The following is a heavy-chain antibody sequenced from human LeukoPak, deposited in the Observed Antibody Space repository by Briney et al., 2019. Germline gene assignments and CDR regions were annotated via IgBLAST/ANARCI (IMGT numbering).Heavy chain of an antibody. CDR2: INRDGSDK. D-gene: IGHD3-16*01. Sequence: GGSLRLSCAASGFTLSSYWMTWVRQAPGKGPEWVANINRDGSDKHYMDSVKGRFTVSRDNAKNTLYLQMNSLRAEDTAVYYCATDRAWGGFDYWGQGTLVTVSS. CDR3: ATDRAWGGFDY. CDR1: GFTLSSYW. J-gene: IGHJ4*02. V-gene: IGHV3-7*01.